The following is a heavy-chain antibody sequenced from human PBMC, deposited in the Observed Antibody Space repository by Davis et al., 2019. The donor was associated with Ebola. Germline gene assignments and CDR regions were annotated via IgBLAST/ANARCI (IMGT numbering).Heavy chain of an antibody. D-gene: IGHD2-15*01. Sequence: GGSLRLSCAASGFTFSSYAMHWVRQAPGKGLEWVAVTSYDGSNKYYTDSVKGRFTISRDNSKNTLYLQMNSLRAEDTAVYYCAKGLDIVVVVAATPGGWGQGTLVTVSS. CDR2: TSYDGSNK. V-gene: IGHV3-30-3*01. CDR3: AKGLDIVVVVAATPGG. J-gene: IGHJ4*02. CDR1: GFTFSSYA.